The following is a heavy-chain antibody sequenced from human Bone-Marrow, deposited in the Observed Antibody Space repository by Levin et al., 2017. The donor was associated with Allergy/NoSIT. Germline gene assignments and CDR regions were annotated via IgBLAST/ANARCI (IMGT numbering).Heavy chain of an antibody. V-gene: IGHV4-38-2*01. CDR1: GYSISSGHY. Sequence: SQTLSLTCAVSGYSISSGHYWGWIRQPPGKGLEWIGSIYHTGSTYYNPSLKSRVTLSVDTSQNQFSLKLGSVTAADTAVYYCARAPLCSGGSCYSRGHFDYWGQGTLVTVSA. CDR2: IYHTGST. D-gene: IGHD2-15*01. CDR3: ARAPLCSGGSCYSRGHFDY. J-gene: IGHJ4*02.